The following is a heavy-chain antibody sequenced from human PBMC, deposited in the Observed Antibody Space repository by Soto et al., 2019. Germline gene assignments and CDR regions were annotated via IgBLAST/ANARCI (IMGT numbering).Heavy chain of an antibody. V-gene: IGHV1-69*13. CDR3: ARGEEYGGYFY. D-gene: IGHD6-25*01. CDR1: GGTFSSYA. CDR2: IIPIFGTA. J-gene: IGHJ4*02. Sequence: SVKVSCKASGGTFSSYAISWVRQAPGKGLEWMGGIIPIFGTANYAQKFQGRVTITADESTSTAYIELSSLRSEDTAVYYCARGEEYGGYFYSGQGTLLTLSS.